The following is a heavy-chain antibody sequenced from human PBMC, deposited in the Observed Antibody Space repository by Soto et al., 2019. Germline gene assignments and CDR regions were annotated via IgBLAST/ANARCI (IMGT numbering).Heavy chain of an antibody. V-gene: IGHV3-33*01. D-gene: IGHD2-8*02. CDR2: IWYDGGTK. CDR3: ARIDCTGNNCNPYYHYGMDV. CDR1: GFTFYTYG. J-gene: IGHJ6*02. Sequence: GGSLRLSCAASGFTFYTYGMHWVRQVPGKGLQWVAVIWYDGGTKYYADSVRGRFTVSRDNSKNTLYLQMNSLRGEDTAVYYCARIDCTGNNCNPYYHYGMDVWGQGTTVTVSS.